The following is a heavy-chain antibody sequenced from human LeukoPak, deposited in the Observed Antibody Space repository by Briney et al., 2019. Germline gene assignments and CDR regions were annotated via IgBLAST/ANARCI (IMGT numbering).Heavy chain of an antibody. CDR1: GFTFSSYG. CDR2: ISYDGSNK. D-gene: IGHD5-18*01. J-gene: IGHJ3*02. Sequence: PGGSLRLSCAASGFTFSSYGMHWVRQAPGKGLEWVAVISYDGSNKYYADSVKGRFTISRDNSKNTLYLQMNSLRAEDTAVYYCAKTSDSYGFRAFDIWGQGTMVTVSS. V-gene: IGHV3-30*18. CDR3: AKTSDSYGFRAFDI.